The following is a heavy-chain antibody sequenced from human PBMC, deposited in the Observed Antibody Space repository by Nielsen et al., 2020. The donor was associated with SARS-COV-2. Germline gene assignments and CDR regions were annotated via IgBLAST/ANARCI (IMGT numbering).Heavy chain of an antibody. CDR1: GGSFSGYY. Sequence: SETLSLTCAVYGGSFSGYYWSWIRQPPGKGLEWIGEINHSGSTNYNPSLKSRVTISVDTSKNQFSLKLSSVTAADTAVYYCAKDIEVVVVTAISYYFDYWGQGTLVTVSS. D-gene: IGHD2-21*02. V-gene: IGHV4-34*09. CDR2: INHSGST. J-gene: IGHJ4*02. CDR3: AKDIEVVVVTAISYYFDY.